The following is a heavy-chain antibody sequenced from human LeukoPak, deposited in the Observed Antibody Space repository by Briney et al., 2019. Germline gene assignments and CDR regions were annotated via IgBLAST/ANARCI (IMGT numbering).Heavy chain of an antibody. D-gene: IGHD3-10*01. CDR2: IWYDESNE. CDR3: ARQNYRQFDY. V-gene: IGHV3-33*01. J-gene: IGHJ4*02. CDR1: GFTFSSHG. Sequence: GGSLRLSCAAFGFTFSSHGMPWVRQAPGKGLEWVAVIWYDESNEYYAESVQGRFTISRDNSKNILYLHMNSLRAEDTAVYYCARQNYRQFDYWGQGTLVTISS.